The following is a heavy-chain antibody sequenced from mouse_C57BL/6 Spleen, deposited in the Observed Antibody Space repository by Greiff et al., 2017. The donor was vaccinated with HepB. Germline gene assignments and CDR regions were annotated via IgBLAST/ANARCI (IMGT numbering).Heavy chain of an antibody. CDR1: GYAFSSSW. D-gene: IGHD2-4*01. Sequence: VKLQESGPELVKPGASVKISCKASGYAFSSSWMNWVKQRPGKGLEWIGRIYPGDGDTNYNGKFKGKATLTADKSSSTAYMQLSSLTSEDSAVYFCARSGYDYDEGYAMDYWGQGTSVTVSS. CDR2: IYPGDGDT. J-gene: IGHJ4*01. V-gene: IGHV1-82*01. CDR3: ARSGYDYDEGYAMDY.